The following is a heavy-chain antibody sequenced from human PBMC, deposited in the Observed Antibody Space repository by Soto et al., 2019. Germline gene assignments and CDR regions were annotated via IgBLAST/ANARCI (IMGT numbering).Heavy chain of an antibody. CDR2: IIPIFGTA. Sequence: GASGKVSCKASGGTFSSYAISWVRQAPGQGLEWMGGIIPIFGTANYAQKFQGRVTITADESTSTAYMELSSLRSEDTAVYYCALLRGYSGYRKTTDIAAAAELWGQGTLVTVSS. V-gene: IGHV1-69*13. D-gene: IGHD5-12*01. CDR1: GGTFSSYA. CDR3: ALLRGYSGYRKTTDIAAAAEL. J-gene: IGHJ4*02.